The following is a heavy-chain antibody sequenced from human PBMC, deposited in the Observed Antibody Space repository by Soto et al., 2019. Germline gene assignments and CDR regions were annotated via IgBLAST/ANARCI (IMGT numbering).Heavy chain of an antibody. CDR2: ISSSSSTI. CDR3: AREHSSGWYGLNYY. D-gene: IGHD6-19*01. CDR1: GFTFSSYS. V-gene: IGHV3-48*02. J-gene: IGHJ4*02. Sequence: PGGSLRLSCAASGFTFSSYSMNWVRQAPGKGLEWVSYISSSSSTIYYADSVKGRFTISRDNAKNSLYLQMNSLGDEDTAVYYCAREHSSGWYGLNYYWGQGTLVTVSS.